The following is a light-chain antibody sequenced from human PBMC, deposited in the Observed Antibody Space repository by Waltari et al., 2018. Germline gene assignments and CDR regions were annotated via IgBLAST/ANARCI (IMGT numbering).Light chain of an antibody. J-gene: IGLJ2*01. V-gene: IGLV1-44*01. Sequence: QSVLTQHPSASGTPGQRVTIFCSGRSSNIGSNSVTWYQQLPGTAPKLLMYGNDQRPSGVPDRFSGSKSGTSASLAISGLQSEDDADYYCEAWDDSLNGPVFGGGTKLTVL. CDR3: EAWDDSLNGPV. CDR1: SSNIGSNS. CDR2: GND.